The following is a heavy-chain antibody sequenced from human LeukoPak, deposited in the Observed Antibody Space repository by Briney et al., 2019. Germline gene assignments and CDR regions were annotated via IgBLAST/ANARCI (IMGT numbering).Heavy chain of an antibody. V-gene: IGHV4-59*01. D-gene: IGHD3-10*01. CDR1: GGSMSSYY. Sequence: SETLSLTCTVSGGSMSSYYWSWIRQPPGKGLVWIGYMYYSGSTNYNPSLKSRVTISVDTSKNQFSLKLSSVTAADTAVYYCARGGSGSHPLDYWGQGTLVTVSS. J-gene: IGHJ4*02. CDR2: MYYSGST. CDR3: ARGGSGSHPLDY.